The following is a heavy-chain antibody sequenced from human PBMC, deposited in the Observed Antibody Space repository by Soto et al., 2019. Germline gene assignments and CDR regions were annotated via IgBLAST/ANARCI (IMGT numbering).Heavy chain of an antibody. V-gene: IGHV3-64*01. CDR1: GLTFSSYA. J-gene: IGHJ6*03. Sequence: PGGSLRLSCAASGLTFSSYAMSWVRQATRKGLEKVSAISNNGDSTKYTNTETGRITISRDNSENTLYLQMGSLRAEDMALYYCARRGYGSRWPNVYMDVWGKGTTVTVSS. CDR3: ARRGYGSRWPNVYMDV. D-gene: IGHD6-13*01. CDR2: ISNNGDST.